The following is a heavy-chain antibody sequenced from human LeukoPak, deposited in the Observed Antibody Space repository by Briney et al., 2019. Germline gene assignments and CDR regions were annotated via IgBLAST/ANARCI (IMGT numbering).Heavy chain of an antibody. Sequence: SETLSLTCTVSGGSISSSSYYWGWIRQPPGKGLEWIGSIYYSGSTYYNPSLKSRVTISVDTSKNQFSLKLSSVTAADTAVYYCARELVIAYYYEIPGWFDPWGQGTLVTVSS. CDR2: IYYSGST. D-gene: IGHD3-22*01. CDR3: ARELVIAYYYEIPGWFDP. V-gene: IGHV4-39*07. J-gene: IGHJ5*02. CDR1: GGSISSSSYY.